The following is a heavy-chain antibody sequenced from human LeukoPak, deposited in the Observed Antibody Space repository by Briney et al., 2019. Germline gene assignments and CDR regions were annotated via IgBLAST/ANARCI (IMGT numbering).Heavy chain of an antibody. CDR1: GFRFDDYA. Sequence: GGSLRLSCAASGFRFDDYAMHWVRQVPGKGLEWVSGISWSSGSIGYADSAKGRFTISRDNAKNSLYLQMNSLRAEDTALYYCAKEAHSTWYDFDSWGQGTLVTVSS. J-gene: IGHJ4*02. V-gene: IGHV3-9*01. CDR2: ISWSSGSI. CDR3: AKEAHSTWYDFDS. D-gene: IGHD6-13*01.